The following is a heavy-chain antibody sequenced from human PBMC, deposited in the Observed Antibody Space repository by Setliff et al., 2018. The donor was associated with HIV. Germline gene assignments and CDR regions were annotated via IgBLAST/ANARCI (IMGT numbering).Heavy chain of an antibody. D-gene: IGHD3-22*01. J-gene: IGHJ3*02. CDR3: ARPTTEGDYYDSSGYLSGAFDI. CDR1: GGTFSSYA. V-gene: IGHV1-69*13. CDR2: IIPIFGTA. Sequence: SVKVSCKASGGTFSSYAINWVRQAPGQGLEWMGGIIPIFGTANYAQKFQGRLTIPADESLTTAYMELSSLASEDTAVYYCARPTTEGDYYDSSGYLSGAFDIWGQGTMVTVSS.